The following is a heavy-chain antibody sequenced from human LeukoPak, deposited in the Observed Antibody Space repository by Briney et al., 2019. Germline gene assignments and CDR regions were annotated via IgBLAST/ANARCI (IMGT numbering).Heavy chain of an antibody. Sequence: PSETLSLTCTVSGGSISSYYWSWIRQPPGKGLEWIGYIYYSGSTNYNPSLKSRVTISVDTSKNQFSLKLSSVTAADTAVYYRARGWWGTDYGWTNWFDPWGQGSLVTVSS. CDR1: GGSISSYY. CDR2: IYYSGST. D-gene: IGHD4-17*01. J-gene: IGHJ5*02. CDR3: ARGWWGTDYGWTNWFDP. V-gene: IGHV4-59*08.